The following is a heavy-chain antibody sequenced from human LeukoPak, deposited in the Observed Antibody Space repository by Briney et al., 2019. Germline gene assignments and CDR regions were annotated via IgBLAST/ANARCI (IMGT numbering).Heavy chain of an antibody. CDR3: ARGEWSSSPFDY. CDR1: GFSFSTFT. CDR2: ISSSSSYI. V-gene: IGHV3-21*01. Sequence: PGGSLRLSCEASGFSFSTFTMNWVRQAPGKGLEWVSFISSSSSYIYYADSMKGRFTISRDNAKNSLYLQMNSLRAEDTAVYYCARGEWSSSPFDYWGQGTLVTVSS. D-gene: IGHD6-6*01. J-gene: IGHJ4*02.